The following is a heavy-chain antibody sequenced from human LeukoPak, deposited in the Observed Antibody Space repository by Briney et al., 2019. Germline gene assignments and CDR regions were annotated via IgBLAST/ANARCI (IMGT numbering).Heavy chain of an antibody. V-gene: IGHV1-2*02. CDR1: AYTFTDYH. CDR2: TNANRGGT. CDR3: AREKTRGYDANYYSCMDV. D-gene: IGHD5-12*01. J-gene: IGHJ6*03. Sequence: ASVTVSFKASAYTFTDYHMHWVRQAPGQGVVGMGCTNANRGGTNYAQKLQGRVTMTRDTSISTAYMELSRLRSDDTAVYYCAREKTRGYDANYYSCMDVWGKGTTVTV.